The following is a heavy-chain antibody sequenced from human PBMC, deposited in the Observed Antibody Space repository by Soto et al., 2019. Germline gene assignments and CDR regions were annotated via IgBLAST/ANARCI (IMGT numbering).Heavy chain of an antibody. D-gene: IGHD2-15*01. CDR3: ARDRVVVAATDYYYYMDV. CDR2: ISSSSSYI. Sequence: GGSLRLSCAASGFTFSSYSMNWVRQAPGKGLEWVSSISSSSSYIYYADSVKGRFTISRDNAKNSLYLQMNSLGAEDTAVYYCARDRVVVAATDYYYYMDVWGKGTTVTVSS. J-gene: IGHJ6*03. V-gene: IGHV3-21*01. CDR1: GFTFSSYS.